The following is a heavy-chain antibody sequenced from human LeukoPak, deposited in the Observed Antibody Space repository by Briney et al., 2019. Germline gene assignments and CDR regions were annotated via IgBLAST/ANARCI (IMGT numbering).Heavy chain of an antibody. Sequence: GGSLRLSCAASGFTFSSYSMNWVRQAPGKGLEWVAVISYDGSNKYYADSVKGRSTISRDNSKNTLYLQMNSLRAEDTAVYYCARDRSGYFDYWGQGTLVTVSS. CDR2: ISYDGSNK. J-gene: IGHJ4*02. V-gene: IGHV3-30*03. CDR3: ARDRSGYFDY. D-gene: IGHD3-3*01. CDR1: GFTFSSYS.